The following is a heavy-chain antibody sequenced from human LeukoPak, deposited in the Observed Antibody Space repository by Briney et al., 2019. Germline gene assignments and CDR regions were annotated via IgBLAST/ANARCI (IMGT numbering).Heavy chain of an antibody. CDR1: GFTFSSYW. CDR3: ARVFRPSLTVFIIRGAFDI. CDR2: INNDVNMT. D-gene: IGHD3-3*01. J-gene: IGHJ3*02. Sequence: GGSLRLSCAASGFTFSSYWMHWVRQAPGKGLVWVSRINNDVNMTAYADSVEGRFTISRDNDKNSLYLQMNSLRVEDTAVNYCARVFRPSLTVFIIRGAFDIWGQGTMVTVSS. V-gene: IGHV3-74*01.